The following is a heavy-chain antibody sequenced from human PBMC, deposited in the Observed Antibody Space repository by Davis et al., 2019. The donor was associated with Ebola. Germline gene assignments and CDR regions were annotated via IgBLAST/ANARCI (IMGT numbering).Heavy chain of an antibody. CDR2: INHSGST. V-gene: IGHV4-34*01. CDR1: GGSFSGYY. J-gene: IGHJ6*04. Sequence: PSETLSLTCAVYGGSFSGYYWSWIRQPPGKGLEWIGEINHSGSTNYNPSLKSRVTISVDTSKNQFSLKLSSVTAADTAVYYCARAMGYGGNSDYYYYGMDVWGKGTTVTVSS. CDR3: ARAMGYGGNSDYYYYGMDV. D-gene: IGHD4-23*01.